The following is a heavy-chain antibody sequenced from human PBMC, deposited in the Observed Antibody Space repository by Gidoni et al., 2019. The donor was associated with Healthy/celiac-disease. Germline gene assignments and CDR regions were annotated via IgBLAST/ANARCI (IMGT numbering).Heavy chain of an antibody. V-gene: IGHV1-69*01. D-gene: IGHD5-12*01. CDR1: GAPFSSYA. J-gene: IGHJ3*02. CDR2: IIPIFGTA. Sequence: QVQLVQSGAEVKKPGSSVKVSCKASGAPFSSYATSWVRQAPGQGLEWMGGIIPIFGTANYAQEFQGRVTITADGSTSTAYMGLSSLRSEDTAVYYCARALRRLRPHDAFDIWGQGTMVTVSS. CDR3: ARALRRLRPHDAFDI.